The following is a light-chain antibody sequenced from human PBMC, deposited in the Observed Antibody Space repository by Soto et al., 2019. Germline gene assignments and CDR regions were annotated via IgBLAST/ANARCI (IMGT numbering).Light chain of an antibody. Sequence: LAQPASVSGSPGQSITISCTGTSSDIGNYDFVSWYQQVPGTAPKAMIYEVSSRPSGVSNRFSGSKSGNTASLTISGLQAEDEAYYYCSSYTTSTSFILFGGGTQLTVL. V-gene: IGLV2-14*01. CDR1: SSDIGNYDF. CDR2: EVS. CDR3: SSYTTSTSFIL. J-gene: IGLJ2*01.